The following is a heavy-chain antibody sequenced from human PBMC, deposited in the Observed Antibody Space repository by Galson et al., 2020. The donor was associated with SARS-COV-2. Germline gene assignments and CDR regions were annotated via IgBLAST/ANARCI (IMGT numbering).Heavy chain of an antibody. CDR1: GFTFDNYG. J-gene: IGHJ4*02. CDR2: ISGNGRTT. D-gene: IGHD3-3*01. V-gene: IGHV3-23*01. CDR3: AKPGVTIFGSSYYFDY. Sequence: GESLKISCVASGFTFDNYGMSWVRQAPGKGLEWVSRISGNGRTTYYRDSVKGRFTMSRDNSKNTVSLQMNNLRAEDAAVYYCAKPGVTIFGSSYYFDYWGQGALVTVSS.